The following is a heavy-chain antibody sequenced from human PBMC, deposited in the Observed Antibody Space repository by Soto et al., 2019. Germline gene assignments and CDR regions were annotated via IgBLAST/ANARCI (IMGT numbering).Heavy chain of an antibody. J-gene: IGHJ6*02. CDR1: GFTFSSYA. V-gene: IGHV3-30-3*01. D-gene: IGHD3-22*01. Sequence: GGSLRLSCAASGFTFSSYAMHWVRQAPGKGLEWVAVISYDGSNKYYADSVKGRFTISRDNSKNTLYLQMNSLRAEDTAVYYCARDTDSSGYYYYYYGMDVWGQGTTVTVSS. CDR3: ARDTDSSGYYYYYYGMDV. CDR2: ISYDGSNK.